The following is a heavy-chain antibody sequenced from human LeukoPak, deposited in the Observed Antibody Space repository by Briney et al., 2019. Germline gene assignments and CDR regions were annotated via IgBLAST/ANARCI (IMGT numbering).Heavy chain of an antibody. J-gene: IGHJ4*02. Sequence: GSLRLSCAASGFTFSNYAMSWVRQAPGKGLEWVSAIGGSGVSTHYADSVRGRFTISRDNSKNMVYLQMSSLRAEDTAVYYCAKLVGLISGDYWGQGILVTVFS. CDR2: IGGSGVST. CDR3: AKLVGLISGDY. D-gene: IGHD1-26*01. CDR1: GFTFSNYA. V-gene: IGHV3-23*01.